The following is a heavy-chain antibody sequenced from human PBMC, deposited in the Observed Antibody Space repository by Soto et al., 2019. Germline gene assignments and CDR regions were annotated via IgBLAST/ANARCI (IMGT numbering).Heavy chain of an antibody. D-gene: IGHD3-16*02. CDR3: ARGGLYDYVSGSYRSPFDY. CDR2: IIPIFGTA. V-gene: IGHV1-69*06. J-gene: IGHJ4*02. CDR1: GGSFISYA. Sequence: GXSVKVSYKASGGSFISYAIIWVRQAPGQGLEWMGGIIPIFGTANYAQKFQGRVTITADKSTSTAYMELSSLRSEDTAVYYCARGGLYDYVSGSYRSPFDYWGQGTLVTVPS.